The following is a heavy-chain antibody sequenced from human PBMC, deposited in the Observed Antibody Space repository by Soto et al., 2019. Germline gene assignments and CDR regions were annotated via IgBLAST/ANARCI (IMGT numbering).Heavy chain of an antibody. D-gene: IGHD6-6*01. J-gene: IGHJ6*02. CDR2: ISSSGSTI. CDR3: ARDHQGSSLDYTPYYYYGMDV. V-gene: IGHV3-11*01. CDR1: GFTFSDYY. Sequence: GGSLRLSCAASGFTFSDYYMSWIRQAPGKGLEWVSYISSSGSTIYYADSVKGRFTISRDNAKNSLYLQMNSLRAEDTAVYYCARDHQGSSLDYTPYYYYGMDVWGQGTTVTVSS.